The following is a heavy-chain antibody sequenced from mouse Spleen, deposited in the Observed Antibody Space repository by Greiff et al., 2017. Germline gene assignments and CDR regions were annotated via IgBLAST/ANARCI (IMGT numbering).Heavy chain of an antibody. Sequence: VKLVESGPELVKPGASVKISCKASGYSFTSYYIHWVKQRPGQGLEWIGWIYPGSGNTKYNEKFKGKATLTADTSSSTAYMQLSSLTSEDSAVYYCARPGLLRPSFDYWGQGTTLTVSS. J-gene: IGHJ2*01. D-gene: IGHD1-2*01. CDR3: ARPGLLRPSFDY. CDR2: IYPGSGNT. V-gene: IGHV1-66*01. CDR1: GYSFTSYY.